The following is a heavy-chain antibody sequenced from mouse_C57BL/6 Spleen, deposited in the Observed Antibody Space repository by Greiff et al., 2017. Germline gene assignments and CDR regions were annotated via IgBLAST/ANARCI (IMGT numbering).Heavy chain of an antibody. J-gene: IGHJ2*01. D-gene: IGHD3-2*02. V-gene: IGHV5-4*01. CDR3: ARDRLRLPYYFDY. CDR2: ISDGGSYT. Sequence: EVKLMESGGGLVKPGGSLKLSCAASGFTFSSYAMSWVRQTPEKRLEWVATISDGGSYTYYPDNVKGRFTISRDNAKNNQYMQMSHLKSEDTAMYYCARDRLRLPYYFDYWGQGTTLTVSS. CDR1: GFTFSSYA.